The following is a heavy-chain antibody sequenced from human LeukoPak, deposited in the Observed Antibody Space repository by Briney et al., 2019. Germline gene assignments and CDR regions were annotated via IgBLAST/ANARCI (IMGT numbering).Heavy chain of an antibody. CDR3: TRDRSRAEDD. CDR2: INQGGSDK. Sequence: GGSLRLSCAASGFTFSGHWMSWVRQAPGRGLEGVANINQGGSDKYYVDSVRGRFTISRDNANNLLYLQMNSLRGEDTAVYYCTRDRSRAEDDWGQGTLVTVSS. V-gene: IGHV3-7*01. J-gene: IGHJ4*02. D-gene: IGHD1-14*01. CDR1: GFTFSGHW.